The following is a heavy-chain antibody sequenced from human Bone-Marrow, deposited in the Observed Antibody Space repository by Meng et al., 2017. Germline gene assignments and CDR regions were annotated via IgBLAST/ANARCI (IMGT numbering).Heavy chain of an antibody. J-gene: IGHJ5*02. V-gene: IGHV1-2*06. CDR2: INPHSGGT. Sequence: LVRPGPSVAQHGATVTASCKATGYTFTGYYMHWVRQAPGQGLELMGRINPHSGGTNYAQKFQGRVTMTRDTSISTAYMELSRLRSDDTAVYYCARDSSGWIRENWFDPWGQGTLVTVSS. CDR3: ARDSSGWIRENWFDP. D-gene: IGHD6-19*01. CDR1: GYTFTGYY.